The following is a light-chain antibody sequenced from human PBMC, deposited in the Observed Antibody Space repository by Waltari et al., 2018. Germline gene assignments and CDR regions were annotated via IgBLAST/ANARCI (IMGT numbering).Light chain of an antibody. CDR3: QQYGSSVMYT. J-gene: IGKJ2*01. CDR1: QSITKKF. CDR2: GAS. Sequence: VLTQSPGTLPLSPGERATLSCRASQSITKKFFAWYQQKPGQAPMLLIYGASSRAAGIPDSFSGSGSGTDFTLTISRLEPEDSAVYYCQQYGSSVMYTFGQGTKLEIK. V-gene: IGKV3-20*01.